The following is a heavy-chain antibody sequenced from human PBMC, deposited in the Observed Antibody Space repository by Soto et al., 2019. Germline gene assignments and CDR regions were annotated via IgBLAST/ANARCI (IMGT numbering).Heavy chain of an antibody. CDR2: IRSKANSYAT. V-gene: IGHV3-73*01. Sequence: EVQLVESGGGLVQPGGSLKLSCAASGFTFSGSAMHWVRQASGKRLEWVGRIRSKANSYATAYAASVKGRFTISRDDSKNTAYLQMNSLKTEDTAVYYCTQTTVTTDGQFRLDWGQGTLVTVSS. J-gene: IGHJ4*02. D-gene: IGHD4-17*01. CDR3: TQTTVTTDGQFRLD. CDR1: GFTFSGSA.